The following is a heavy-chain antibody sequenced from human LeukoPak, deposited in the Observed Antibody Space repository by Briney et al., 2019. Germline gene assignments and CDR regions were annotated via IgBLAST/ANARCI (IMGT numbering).Heavy chain of an antibody. CDR2: IKPNSGGT. Sequence: ASVKVSCKASGYTFTGYYMHWVRQAPGQGLEWMGWIKPNSGGTKNAQKFQGRVTMTRDTSISTAYMELSRLRSDDTAMYYCAREEGEWFGEVVLPFHYWGQGTLVTVSS. D-gene: IGHD3-10*01. CDR3: AREEGEWFGEVVLPFHY. J-gene: IGHJ4*02. CDR1: GYTFTGYY. V-gene: IGHV1-2*02.